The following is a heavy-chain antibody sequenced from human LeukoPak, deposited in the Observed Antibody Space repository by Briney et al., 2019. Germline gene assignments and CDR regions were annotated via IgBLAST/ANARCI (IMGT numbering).Heavy chain of an antibody. CDR1: GGSISSSSYY. CDR3: ARVGDYVWGSYRPPNNWFDP. CDR2: IYYSGST. D-gene: IGHD3-16*02. V-gene: IGHV4-39*07. Sequence: SETLSLTCTVSGGSISSSSYYWGWIRQPPGKGLEWIGSIYYSGSTYYNPSLKSRVTISVDTSKNQFSLKLSSVTAADTAVYYCARVGDYVWGSYRPPNNWFDPWGQGTLVTVSS. J-gene: IGHJ5*02.